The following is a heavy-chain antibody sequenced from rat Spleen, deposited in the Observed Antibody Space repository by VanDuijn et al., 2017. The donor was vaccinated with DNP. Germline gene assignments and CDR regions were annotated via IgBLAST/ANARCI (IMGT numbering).Heavy chain of an antibody. V-gene: IGHV4-2*01. CDR1: GFNFNAYW. CDR3: AKVRDYGGRSDYFDY. D-gene: IGHD1-11*01. Sequence: EVKLVESGGGLVQPGRSLKLSCVASGFNFNAYWMGWVRQAPGKGLDCIGQINKDRSTINYIPSLQEKITISRDNAQNTLYLQMSKRGCEDKAIYYCAKVRDYGGRSDYFDYWGQGCMVTVSS. J-gene: IGHJ2*01. CDR2: INKDRSTI.